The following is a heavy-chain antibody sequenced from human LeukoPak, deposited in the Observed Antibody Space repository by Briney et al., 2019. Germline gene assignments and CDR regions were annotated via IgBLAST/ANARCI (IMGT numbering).Heavy chain of an antibody. CDR2: ISASGDRT. Sequence: GGSLRLSCVASRFTFSMTWVRQAPGKGLEWLSLISASGDRTYYADSVKGRFVISRDSSKNTLYLQMNSLRAEDTAVYYCAKDLNYYDSSGYYSPFDIWGQGTMVTVSS. CDR3: AKDLNYYDSSGYYSPFDI. V-gene: IGHV3-23*01. J-gene: IGHJ3*02. D-gene: IGHD3-22*01. CDR1: RFTFS.